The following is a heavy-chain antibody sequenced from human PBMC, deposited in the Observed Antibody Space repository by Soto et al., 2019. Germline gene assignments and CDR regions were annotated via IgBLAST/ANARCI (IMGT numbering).Heavy chain of an antibody. CDR2: IYYSGST. D-gene: IGHD6-19*01. Sequence: SETLSLTCTVSGGSISSYYWSWIRQPPGKGLEWIGHIYYSGSTNSTPSPKRRVTTSVDTSKIQFSLKLSSVTAADTAVYYCAREGQATAYSSGFEYWGQGTLVTVSS. CDR1: GGSISSYY. V-gene: IGHV4-59*01. J-gene: IGHJ4*02. CDR3: AREGQATAYSSGFEY.